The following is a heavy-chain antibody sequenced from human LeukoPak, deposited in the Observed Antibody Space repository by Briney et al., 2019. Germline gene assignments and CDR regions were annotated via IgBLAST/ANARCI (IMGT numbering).Heavy chain of an antibody. Sequence: GASVKVSCKASGYTFTSYGINWVRQAPGQGLEWMGWISGYNGHTNYVRKMQGRVTMTTDTSTNTAYMELRSLRSDDTAVYYCARGPGIAVAGVFDYWGQGSLVTVSS. J-gene: IGHJ4*02. CDR1: GYTFTSYG. CDR2: ISGYNGHT. V-gene: IGHV1-18*04. CDR3: ARGPGIAVAGVFDY. D-gene: IGHD6-19*01.